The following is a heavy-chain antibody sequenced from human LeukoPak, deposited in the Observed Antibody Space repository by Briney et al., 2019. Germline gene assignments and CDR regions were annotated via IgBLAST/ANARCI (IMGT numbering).Heavy chain of an antibody. CDR1: GFTFSSYA. J-gene: IGHJ4*02. Sequence: GGSLRLSCAASGFTFSSYAMSWVRQAPGKGLEWVSGIVSSGGSTYYADSVKGRFTISRDNSKNTLYLHMNSLRAEDTAVYYCARSKAGGYWGQGTLVIVST. CDR2: IVSSGGST. V-gene: IGHV3-23*01. D-gene: IGHD3-10*01. CDR3: ARSKAGGY.